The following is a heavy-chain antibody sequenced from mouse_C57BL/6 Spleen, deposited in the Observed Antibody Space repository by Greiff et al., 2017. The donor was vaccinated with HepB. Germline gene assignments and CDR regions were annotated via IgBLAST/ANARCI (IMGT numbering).Heavy chain of an antibody. CDR2: IRLKSDNYAT. Sequence: EVNVVESGGGLVQPGGSMKLSCVASGFTFSNYWMNWVRQSPEKGLEWVAQIRLKSDNYATHYAESVKGRFTISRDDSKSSVYLQMNNLRAEDTGIYYCTGGGTMITYYFDYWGQGTTLTVSS. CDR3: TGGGTMITYYFDY. D-gene: IGHD2-4*01. J-gene: IGHJ2*01. V-gene: IGHV6-3*01. CDR1: GFTFSNYW.